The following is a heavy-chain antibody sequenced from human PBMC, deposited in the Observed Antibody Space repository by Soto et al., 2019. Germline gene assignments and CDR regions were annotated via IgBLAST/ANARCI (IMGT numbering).Heavy chain of an antibody. Sequence: PGGSLRLSCAASGFTFSSYAMHWVRQAPGKGLEWVAVISYDGSNKYYADSVKGRFTISRDNSKNTLYLQMDSLRAEDTAVYYCSVAGTDFDYWGQGTLVTVSS. V-gene: IGHV3-30-3*01. D-gene: IGHD6-19*01. J-gene: IGHJ4*02. CDR2: ISYDGSNK. CDR3: SVAGTDFDY. CDR1: GFTFSSYA.